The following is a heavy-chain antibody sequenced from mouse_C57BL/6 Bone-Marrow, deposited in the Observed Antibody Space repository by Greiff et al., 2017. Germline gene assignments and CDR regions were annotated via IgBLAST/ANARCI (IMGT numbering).Heavy chain of an antibody. Sequence: VQLKESGGGLVKPGGSLKLSCAASGFTFSSYTMSWVRQTPGKRLEWVATISGGCGNTYYPDSVKGRFTISRDNAKNTLYLQMSSLRSEDTALYYCAREIYSILEGDYAMDYWGQGTSVTVSA. J-gene: IGHJ4*01. D-gene: IGHD2-5*01. V-gene: IGHV5-9*01. CDR3: AREIYSILEGDYAMDY. CDR1: GFTFSSYT. CDR2: ISGGCGNT.